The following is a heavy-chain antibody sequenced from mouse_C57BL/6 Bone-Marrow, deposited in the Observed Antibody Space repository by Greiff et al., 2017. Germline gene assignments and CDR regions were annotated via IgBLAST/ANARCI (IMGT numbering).Heavy chain of an antibody. Sequence: EVKLMESGGGLVQPGGSLKLSCAASGFTFSDYGMAWVRQAPRKGPEWVAFISNLAYSIDYADTVKGRFLISRENAKNTLYLGMSRLRSEDTAMYYCARQDYGSSYDYAMYYWGQGTSVTVSS. CDR1: GFTFSDYG. D-gene: IGHD1-1*01. CDR3: ARQDYGSSYDYAMYY. CDR2: ISNLAYSI. V-gene: IGHV5-15*01. J-gene: IGHJ4*01.